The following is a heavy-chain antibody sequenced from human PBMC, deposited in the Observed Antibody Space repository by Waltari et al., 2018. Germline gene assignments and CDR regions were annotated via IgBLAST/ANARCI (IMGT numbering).Heavy chain of an antibody. CDR2: ISGSGGST. Sequence: EVQLLESGRGLVQPGGSLRLSCAASGFTFSSYAMSWVRQAPGKGLEWVSAISGSGGSTYYADSVKGLFTISRDNSKNTLYLQRNSLRAEDTAVYYCATRRGDGGPTLAFDYYYGMDVWGQGTTVTVSS. V-gene: IGHV3-23*01. CDR3: ATRRGDGGPTLAFDYYYGMDV. CDR1: GFTFSSYA. D-gene: IGHD2-21*01. J-gene: IGHJ6*02.